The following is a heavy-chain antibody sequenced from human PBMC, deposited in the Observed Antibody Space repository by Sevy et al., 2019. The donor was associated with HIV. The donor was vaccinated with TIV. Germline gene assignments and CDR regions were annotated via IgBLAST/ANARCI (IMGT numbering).Heavy chain of an antibody. CDR2: ISGSGGST. Sequence: GGSLRLSCAASGFTFSSYAMSWVRQAPGKGLEWVSAISGSGGSTYYADSVKSRFTISRDNSKNTLYLQMNSLRAEDTAVYYCATKSPYYYGSGRGYYYGMDVWGQGTTVTVSS. V-gene: IGHV3-23*01. D-gene: IGHD3-10*01. J-gene: IGHJ6*02. CDR3: ATKSPYYYGSGRGYYYGMDV. CDR1: GFTFSSYA.